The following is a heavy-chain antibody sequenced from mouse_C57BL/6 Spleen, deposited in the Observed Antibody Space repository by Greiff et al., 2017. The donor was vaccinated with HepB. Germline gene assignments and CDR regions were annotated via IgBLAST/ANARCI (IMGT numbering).Heavy chain of an antibody. D-gene: IGHD4-1*01. J-gene: IGHJ1*03. Sequence: QVQLKQSGPGLVAPSQSLSITCTVSGFSLTSYAISWVRQPPGKGLEWLGVIGTGGGTNYNSALKSRLSISKDNSKSQVFLKMNSLQTDDTARYYCARNVLWDGYWYFDVWGTGTTVTVSS. V-gene: IGHV2-9-1*01. CDR2: IGTGGGT. CDR3: ARNVLWDGYWYFDV. CDR1: GFSLTSYA.